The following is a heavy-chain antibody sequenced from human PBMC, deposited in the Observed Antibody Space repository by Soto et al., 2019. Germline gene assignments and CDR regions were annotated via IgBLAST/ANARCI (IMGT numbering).Heavy chain of an antibody. CDR1: GGTFSSYA. V-gene: IGHV1-69*13. Sequence: ASVKVSCKASGGTFSSYAISWVRQAPGQGLEWMGGIIPIFGTANYAQKFQGRVTITADESTSTAYMELSSLRSEDTAVYYCARGGGGIAAAGPFDYWGQGTLVTVSS. J-gene: IGHJ4*02. CDR2: IIPIFGTA. CDR3: ARGGGGIAAAGPFDY. D-gene: IGHD6-13*01.